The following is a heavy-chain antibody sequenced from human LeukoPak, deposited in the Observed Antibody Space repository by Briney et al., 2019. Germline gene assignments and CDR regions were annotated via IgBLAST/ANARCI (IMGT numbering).Heavy chain of an antibody. Sequence: PSGTLSLTCTVSGGSISSYYWSWIRQPPGKGLEWIGYIYYSGSTNYNPSLKSRVTISVDTSKNQFSLKLSSVTAADTAVYYCARDAGQQEWLLSWGQGTLVTVSS. CDR1: GGSISSYY. J-gene: IGHJ5*02. D-gene: IGHD3-3*01. CDR3: ARDAGQQEWLLS. CDR2: IYYSGST. V-gene: IGHV4-59*01.